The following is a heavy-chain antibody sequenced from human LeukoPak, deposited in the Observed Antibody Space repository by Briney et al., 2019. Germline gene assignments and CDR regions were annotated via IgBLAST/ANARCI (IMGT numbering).Heavy chain of an antibody. CDR1: GFTFSNYA. J-gene: IGHJ4*02. D-gene: IGHD2-15*01. V-gene: IGHV3-23*01. Sequence: GVSLRLSCTSSGFTFSNYAMSWVRQAPGKGLECVSTISGSDGSTYYADSVKGRFTISRDNSKNTLYLQMNRLRVEDTAIYYCAKGRGYCAGGSCYSDYWGQGTLVTVSS. CDR2: ISGSDGST. CDR3: AKGRGYCAGGSCYSDY.